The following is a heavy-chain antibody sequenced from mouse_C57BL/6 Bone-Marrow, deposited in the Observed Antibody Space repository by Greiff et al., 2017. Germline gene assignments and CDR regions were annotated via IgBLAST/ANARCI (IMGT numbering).Heavy chain of an antibody. V-gene: IGHV1-69*01. CDR3: ARKDDGYYPDY. CDR2: IDPSDSYT. D-gene: IGHD2-3*01. CDR1: GYTFTSYW. J-gene: IGHJ2*01. Sequence: QVQLQQPGAELVMPGASVKLSCKASGYTFTSYWMHWVKQRPGQGLEWIGEIDPSDSYTNYNQKFKGKSTFAVDKSSSTAYMRLSSLTSEDSAVYYCARKDDGYYPDYWGQGTTLTVSS.